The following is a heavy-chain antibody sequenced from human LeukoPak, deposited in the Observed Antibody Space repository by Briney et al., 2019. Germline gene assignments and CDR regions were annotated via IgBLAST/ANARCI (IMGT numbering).Heavy chain of an antibody. V-gene: IGHV3-7*01. Sequence: GGSLRLSCAASEFTFSSHQMSWVRQAPGKGLEWVAKITQGGSEKYYMDSVKGRFIISRDNGKNSLYLQMNSLRVEDTAVYYCARDWRQDNAFDLWGQGTMVTVSS. CDR3: ARDWRQDNAFDL. CDR2: ITQGGSEK. J-gene: IGHJ3*01. CDR1: EFTFSSHQ. D-gene: IGHD2-15*01.